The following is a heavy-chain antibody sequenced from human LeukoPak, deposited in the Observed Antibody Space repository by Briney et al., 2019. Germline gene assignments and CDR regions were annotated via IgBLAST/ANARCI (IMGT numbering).Heavy chain of an antibody. D-gene: IGHD5-18*01. CDR3: ARGYIVRGMDV. J-gene: IGHJ6*02. CDR2: IRSSGRTR. CDR1: GFTFSSDE. V-gene: IGHV3-48*03. Sequence: GGSLRLSCAASGFTFSSDEMNWVRQVPGKGLEWVSYIRSSGRTRYYADSVKGRFTISRENVKNSLYLQMDSLRAEDTALYYCARGYIVRGMDVWGQGTTVIVSS.